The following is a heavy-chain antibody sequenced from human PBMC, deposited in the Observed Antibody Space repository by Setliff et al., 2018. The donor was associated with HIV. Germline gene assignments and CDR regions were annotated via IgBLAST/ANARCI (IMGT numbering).Heavy chain of an antibody. J-gene: IGHJ4*02. CDR1: GGSINSGEYY. V-gene: IGHV4-31*03. CDR2: IYYTGDT. D-gene: IGHD3-16*01. CDR3: ARGGRKDLADN. Sequence: SETLSLTCTVSGGSINSGEYYWSWSRQHPGKGLEWIGYIYYTGDTYYNPPLKSRVTMSIDTSKNQFSLTLSSVTAADTALFYCARGGRKDLADNWGQGTLVTVSS.